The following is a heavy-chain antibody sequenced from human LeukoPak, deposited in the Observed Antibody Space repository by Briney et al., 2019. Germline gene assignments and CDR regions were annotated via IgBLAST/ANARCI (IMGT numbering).Heavy chain of an antibody. V-gene: IGHV4-34*01. Sequence: KTSETLSLTCAVYGGSFSGYYWSWLRQPPGKGLEWIGEINHSGSTNYNPSLKSRVTISVDTSKNQFSLKLSSVTAADTAVYYCARDPIAHNWFDPWGQGTLVTVSS. J-gene: IGHJ5*02. CDR2: INHSGST. CDR1: GGSFSGYY. CDR3: ARDPIAHNWFDP. D-gene: IGHD6-13*01.